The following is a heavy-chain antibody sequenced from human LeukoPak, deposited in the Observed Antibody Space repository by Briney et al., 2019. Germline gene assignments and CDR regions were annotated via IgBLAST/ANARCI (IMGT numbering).Heavy chain of an antibody. V-gene: IGHV1-46*01. CDR3: ARDLGNMTEDYYDSSGPDY. D-gene: IGHD3-22*01. CDR1: GYKSTSFF. Sequence: ASVKVSCKASGYKSTSFFMHWVRQAPGQGLEWMGIINPSAGATSYAQNYQGRVTLTSDTSTNTVYMEMSSLRYEDTAVFYCARDLGNMTEDYYDSSGPDYWGQGTLVTVSS. J-gene: IGHJ4*02. CDR2: INPSAGAT.